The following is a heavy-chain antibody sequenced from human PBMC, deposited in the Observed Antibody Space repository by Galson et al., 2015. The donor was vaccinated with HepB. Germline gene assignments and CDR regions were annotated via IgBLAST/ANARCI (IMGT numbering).Heavy chain of an antibody. V-gene: IGHV1-18*01. CDR3: ARVCYYGSGSYYNVYYYYMDV. CDR2: ISAYNGDT. Sequence: SVKVSCKASGYTFTSYGISWVRQAPGQGLEWMGWISAYNGDTNYARKLQGRVTMTTDTSTSTAYMELRSLRSDDTAVYYCARVCYYGSGSYYNVYYYYMDVWGKGTTVTVSS. CDR1: GYTFTSYG. J-gene: IGHJ6*03. D-gene: IGHD3-10*01.